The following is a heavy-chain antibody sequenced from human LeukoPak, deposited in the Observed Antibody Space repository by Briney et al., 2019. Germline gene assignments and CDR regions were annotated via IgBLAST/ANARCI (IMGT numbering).Heavy chain of an antibody. CDR1: GFTFSRYA. D-gene: IGHD6-19*01. J-gene: IGHJ4*02. V-gene: IGHV3-30*04. CDR3: AREYSSGWYRFLGTYFDY. Sequence: GGSLRLSCAASGFTFSRYAMHWVRQAPGKGLEWVAVISYDGSNKYYVDSVKGRFTISRDNSKNTLYLQMNSLRAEDTAVYYCAREYSSGWYRFLGTYFDYWGQGTLVTVSS. CDR2: ISYDGSNK.